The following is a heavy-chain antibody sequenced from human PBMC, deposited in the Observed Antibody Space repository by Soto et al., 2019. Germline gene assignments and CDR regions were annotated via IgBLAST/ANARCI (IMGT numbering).Heavy chain of an antibody. Sequence: SVKVSCKASGFTFTSPAVQWVRQARGQRLEWIGWIVVGSGNTNYAQKFQERVTITRDMSTSTAYMELSSLRSEDTAVYYCAADPSYYYDSSGYYSGFDYWGQGTLVTVSS. CDR1: GFTFTSPA. J-gene: IGHJ4*02. CDR3: AADPSYYYDSSGYYSGFDY. CDR2: IVVGSGNT. D-gene: IGHD3-22*01. V-gene: IGHV1-58*01.